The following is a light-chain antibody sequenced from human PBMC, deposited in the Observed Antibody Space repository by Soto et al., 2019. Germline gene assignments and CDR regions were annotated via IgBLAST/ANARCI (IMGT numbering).Light chain of an antibody. CDR3: QQYGSSRT. CDR1: QSVTSSY. J-gene: IGKJ1*01. CDR2: DAS. V-gene: IGKV3-20*01. Sequence: EIVLTQSPGTLSLSPGERATLSCRASQSVTSSYLAWYHQKPGQAPRLLIYDASNRATGIPDRFSGSGSGTDFTLTISRLEPEDFAVYYCQQYGSSRTFGQGTKVDIK.